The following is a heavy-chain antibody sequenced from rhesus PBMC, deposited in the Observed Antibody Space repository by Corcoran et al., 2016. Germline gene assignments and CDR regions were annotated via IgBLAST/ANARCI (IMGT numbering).Heavy chain of an antibody. CDR1: GGSISDCYY. Sequence: QVQLQWSGPGLVNSSETSSPTCAVSGGSISDCYYWCCIRQPPGEGLEWIGYINGRAASTYYNPSLKSRVTISTDTSKNQFSRKLSSVTAADAAVYYCARDEIQWYPIDYWGQGVLVTVSS. CDR3: ARDEIQWYPIDY. J-gene: IGHJ4*01. V-gene: IGHV4-106*01. CDR2: INGRAAST. D-gene: IGHD5-24*01.